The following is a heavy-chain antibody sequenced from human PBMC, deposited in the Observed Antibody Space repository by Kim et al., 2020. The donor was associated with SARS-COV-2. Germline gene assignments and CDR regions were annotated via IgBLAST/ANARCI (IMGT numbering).Heavy chain of an antibody. D-gene: IGHD4-17*01. J-gene: IGHJ4*02. CDR2: INHSGST. CDR1: GGSFSGYY. CDR3: AREEKMTTVMSRGGPVDY. V-gene: IGHV4-34*01. Sequence: SETLSLTCAVYGGSFSGYYWSWIRQPPGKGLEWIGEINHSGSTNYNPSLKSRVTISVDTSKNQFSLKLSSVTAADTAVYYCAREEKMTTVMSRGGPVDYWGQGTLVTVSS.